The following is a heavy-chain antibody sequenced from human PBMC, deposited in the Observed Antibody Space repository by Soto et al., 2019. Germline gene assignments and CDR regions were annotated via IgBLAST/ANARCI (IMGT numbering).Heavy chain of an antibody. V-gene: IGHV4-59*01. CDR2: IYYSGST. CDR3: AREGGYTSFDY. Sequence: SETLSLTCTVSGGSISSYYWSWIRQPPGKGLEWIGYIYYSGSTNYNPSLKSRVTISVDTSKNQFSLKLSSVTAADTAVYYCAREGGYTSFDYWSQGTLVTVSS. D-gene: IGHD5-12*01. CDR1: GGSISSYY. J-gene: IGHJ4*02.